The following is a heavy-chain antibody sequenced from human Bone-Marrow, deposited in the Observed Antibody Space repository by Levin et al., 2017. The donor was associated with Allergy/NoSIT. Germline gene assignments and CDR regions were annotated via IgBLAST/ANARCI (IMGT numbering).Heavy chain of an antibody. Sequence: GESLKISCATSGFTFRNTWMSWVRQAPGKGLQWLGRISATTDGGAPDYTAPVKGRSFISSDDSRATVYLEINSLKGEDTGVYYCTTEWGYWGQGTLVTVSS. CDR2: ISATTDGGAP. J-gene: IGHJ4*02. CDR1: GFTFRNTW. CDR3: TTEWGY. V-gene: IGHV3-15*01. D-gene: IGHD1-26*01.